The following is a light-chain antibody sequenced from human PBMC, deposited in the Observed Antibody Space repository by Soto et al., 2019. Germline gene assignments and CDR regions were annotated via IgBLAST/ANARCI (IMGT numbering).Light chain of an antibody. CDR3: QQRSNWPRTWT. CDR1: QSVSSY. J-gene: IGKJ1*01. CDR2: DAS. V-gene: IGKV3-11*01. Sequence: EIVLTQSPATLSLSPGERATLSCRASQSVSSYLAWYQQKPGQAPRLLIYDASNRATGIPARFSGSGSGTDFTLTISSLEPEDFAVYYCQQRSNWPRTWTFGQGTTVEIK.